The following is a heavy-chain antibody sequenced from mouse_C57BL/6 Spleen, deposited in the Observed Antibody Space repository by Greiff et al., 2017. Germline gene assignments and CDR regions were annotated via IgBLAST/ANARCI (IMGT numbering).Heavy chain of an antibody. V-gene: IGHV1-22*01. D-gene: IGHD2-5*01. J-gene: IGHJ4*01. CDR2: INPNNGGT. Sequence: VHVKQSGPELVKPGASVKMSCKASGYTFTDYNMHWVKQSHGKSLEWIGYINPNNGGTSYNQKFKGKATLTVNKSSSTAYMELRSLTSEDSAVYYCARRDYSNYVGAMDYWGQGTSVTVSS. CDR1: GYTFTDYN. CDR3: ARRDYSNYVGAMDY.